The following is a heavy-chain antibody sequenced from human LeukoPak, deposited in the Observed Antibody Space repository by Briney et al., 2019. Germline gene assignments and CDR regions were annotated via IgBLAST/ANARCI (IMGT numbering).Heavy chain of an antibody. V-gene: IGHV1-46*01. CDR1: GYTFTSYY. D-gene: IGHD6-19*01. Sequence: ASVKVSCKASGYTFTSYYMHWVRQAPGQGLEWMGIINPSGGSTNYAQKLQGRVTMTTDTSTSTAYMELRSLRSDDTAVYYCARAAVAWSYYYYGMDVWGQGTTVTVSS. J-gene: IGHJ6*02. CDR2: INPSGGST. CDR3: ARAAVAWSYYYYGMDV.